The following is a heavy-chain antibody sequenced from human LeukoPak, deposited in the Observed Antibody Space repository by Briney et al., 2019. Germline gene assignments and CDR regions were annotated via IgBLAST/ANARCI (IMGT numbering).Heavy chain of an antibody. V-gene: IGHV4-59*01. CDR1: GGSISSYY. Sequence: SGTLSLTCTVSGGSISSYYWSWIRQPPGKGLEWIGYIYYSGSTNYNPSLKSRVTISVDTSKNQFSLKLSSVTAADTAVYYCARVIGHRYFDYWGQGTLVTVSS. CDR2: IYYSGST. D-gene: IGHD2-15*01. J-gene: IGHJ4*02. CDR3: ARVIGHRYFDY.